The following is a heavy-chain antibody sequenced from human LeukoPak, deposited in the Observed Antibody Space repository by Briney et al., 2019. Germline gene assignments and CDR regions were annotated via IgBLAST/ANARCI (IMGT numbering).Heavy chain of an antibody. D-gene: IGHD2-15*01. J-gene: IGHJ4*02. CDR2: IYSNEDT. V-gene: IGHV4-4*07. Sequence: SETLSLTCTVSGGSISTYHRSWIRQPAGKGLEWIGRIYSNEDTRYNPSLKSRVTMSVDTPKNQFSLKLSSVTAADTAVYYYARAAGASGGQYFDYWGQGTLVAVSS. CDR1: GGSISTYH. CDR3: ARAAGASGGQYFDY.